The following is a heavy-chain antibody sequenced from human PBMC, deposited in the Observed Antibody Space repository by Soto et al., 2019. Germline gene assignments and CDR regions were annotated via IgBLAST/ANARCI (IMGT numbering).Heavy chain of an antibody. CDR3: AREPNESYYFDY. Sequence: ASVKVSCKASGYTFTNYYIHWVRQAPGQGLEWLGIIRPSGGRTEYAQRFQGRVTMTRDTSTSTVYMELTSLTSEDTAVYYCAREPNESYYFDYWGQGTLVTVSS. CDR1: GYTFTNYY. V-gene: IGHV1-46*01. D-gene: IGHD5-18*01. CDR2: IRPSGGRT. J-gene: IGHJ4*02.